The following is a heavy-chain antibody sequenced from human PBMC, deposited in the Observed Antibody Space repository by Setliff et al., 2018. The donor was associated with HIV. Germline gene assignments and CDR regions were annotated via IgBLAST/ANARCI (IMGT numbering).Heavy chain of an antibody. CDR1: GGSISSASYY. CDR2: IYTSGST. V-gene: IGHV4-61*02. J-gene: IGHJ4*01. CDR3: ARGRDYTGSWFRPFYLDF. Sequence: SETLSLTCTVSGGSISSASYYWSWIRQPAGKGLEWIGRIYTSGSTNYNPSLKSRVTISVDTSKNQFSLKVTSVTAADTAIYYCARGRDYTGSWFRPFYLDFWGHGNLVT. D-gene: IGHD3-3*01.